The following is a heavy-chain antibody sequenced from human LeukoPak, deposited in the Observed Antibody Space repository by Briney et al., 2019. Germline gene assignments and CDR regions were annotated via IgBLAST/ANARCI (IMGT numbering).Heavy chain of an antibody. D-gene: IGHD3-3*01. J-gene: IGHJ3*02. CDR3: AKMNYDFWSGYPNDAFDI. V-gene: IGHV3-23*01. Sequence: GGSLRLSCAASGFTFSSYAMSWVRQAPGKGLEWVSAISGSGGSTYYADSVKGRFTISRDNSKNTLYLQMNSLGAEDTAVYYCAKMNYDFWSGYPNDAFDIWGQGTMVTVSS. CDR1: GFTFSSYA. CDR2: ISGSGGST.